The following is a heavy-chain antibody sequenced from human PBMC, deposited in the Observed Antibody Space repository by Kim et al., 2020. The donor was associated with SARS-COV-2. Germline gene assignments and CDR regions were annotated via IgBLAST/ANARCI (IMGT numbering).Heavy chain of an antibody. Sequence: SETLSLTCTVSGGSISSYYWSWIRQPPGKGLEWIGYIYYSGSTNYNPSLKSRVTISVDTSKNQFSLKLSSVTAADTAVYYCARLRLYCSSTSCYDAFDIWGQGTMVTVSS. J-gene: IGHJ3*02. CDR2: IYYSGST. D-gene: IGHD2-2*01. V-gene: IGHV4-59*08. CDR3: ARLRLYCSSTSCYDAFDI. CDR1: GGSISSYY.